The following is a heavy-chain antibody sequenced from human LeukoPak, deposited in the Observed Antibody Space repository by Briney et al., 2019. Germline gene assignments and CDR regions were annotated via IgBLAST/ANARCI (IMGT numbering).Heavy chain of an antibody. D-gene: IGHD3-3*01. Sequence: PGGSLRLSCAASGFTFSDYYMSWIRQAPGKGLEWVSYISSSGSTIYYADSVKGRFTISRDNAKNSLYLQMNSLRAEDTAVYCCARIAYYDFWSGYSYYFDYWGQGTLVTVSS. CDR2: ISSSGSTI. CDR3: ARIAYYDFWSGYSYYFDY. CDR1: GFTFSDYY. V-gene: IGHV3-11*01. J-gene: IGHJ4*02.